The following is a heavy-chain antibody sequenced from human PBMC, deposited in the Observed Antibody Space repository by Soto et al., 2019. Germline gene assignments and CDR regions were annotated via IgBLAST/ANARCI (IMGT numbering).Heavy chain of an antibody. V-gene: IGHV5-51*01. D-gene: IGHD5-18*01. CDR1: GYSFTDYW. Sequence: PGESLKISCKGSGYSFTDYWIGWVRQTPGKGLEWIGIIYPGDSHTRYSPSFQGLVTISADKSVSTAYLQWSSLKASDTAIYYCARQVTSRYSFWIPPAENGFDLWGQGTQVTVSS. CDR3: ARQVTSRYSFWIPPAENGFDL. J-gene: IGHJ4*02. CDR2: IYPGDSHT.